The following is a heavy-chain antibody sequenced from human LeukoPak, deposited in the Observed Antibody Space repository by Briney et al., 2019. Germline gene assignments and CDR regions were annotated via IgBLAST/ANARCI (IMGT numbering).Heavy chain of an antibody. CDR1: GFTVSSNY. D-gene: IGHD1-26*01. CDR2: IYSGGST. V-gene: IGHV3-53*04. J-gene: IGHJ3*02. Sequence: GGSLRLSCAASGFTVSSNYMSWVRQAPGKGLEWVSVIYSGGSTYYADSVKGRFTNSRHNSKNTLYLQMNSLRAEDTAVYYCARDRARGAAFDIWGQGTMVTVSS. CDR3: ARDRARGAAFDI.